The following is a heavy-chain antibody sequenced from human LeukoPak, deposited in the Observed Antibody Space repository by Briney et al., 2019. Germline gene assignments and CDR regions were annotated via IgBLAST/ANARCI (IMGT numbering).Heavy chain of an antibody. D-gene: IGHD5-24*01. J-gene: IGHJ4*02. V-gene: IGHV3-7*01. CDR3: AVDRRFKIFDY. CDR2: IKPDGSED. CDR1: GLAFSNFW. Sequence: GGSLRLSCAASGLAFSNFWMYWVRQAPGKGLEWVASIKPDGSEDFYADSVKGRFNISRDNAKNSLFLQMTNLKAEDTAVYYCAVDRRFKIFDYWGQGTLVTVSS.